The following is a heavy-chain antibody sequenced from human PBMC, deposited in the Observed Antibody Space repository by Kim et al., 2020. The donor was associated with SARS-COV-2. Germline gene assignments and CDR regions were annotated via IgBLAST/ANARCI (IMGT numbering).Heavy chain of an antibody. J-gene: IGHJ4*02. D-gene: IGHD5-18*01. CDR3: ARGRRGYSYGQTFDY. CDR2: INHSGST. CDR1: GGSFSGYY. Sequence: SETLSLTCAVYGGSFSGYYWSWIRQPPGKGLEWIGEINHSGSTNYNPSLKSRVTISVDTSKNQFSLKLSSVTAADTAVYYCARGRRGYSYGQTFDYWGQG. V-gene: IGHV4-34*01.